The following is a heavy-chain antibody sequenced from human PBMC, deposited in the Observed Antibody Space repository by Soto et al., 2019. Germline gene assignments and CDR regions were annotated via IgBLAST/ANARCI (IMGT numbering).Heavy chain of an antibody. CDR2: ISYDGSNK. J-gene: IGHJ4*02. CDR1: GFTFSSYA. V-gene: IGHV3-30-3*01. Sequence: QVQLVESGGGVVQPGRSLRLSCAASGFTFSSYAMHWVRQAPGKGLEWVAVISYDGSNKYYADSVKGRFTISRDNSKNTRYLQMNSLRAEDTAVYYCARDLGYDSSGYSDYFDYWGQGTLVTVSS. D-gene: IGHD3-22*01. CDR3: ARDLGYDSSGYSDYFDY.